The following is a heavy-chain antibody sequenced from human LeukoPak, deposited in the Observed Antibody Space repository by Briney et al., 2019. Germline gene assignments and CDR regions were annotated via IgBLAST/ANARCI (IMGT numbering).Heavy chain of an antibody. V-gene: IGHV4-38-2*02. D-gene: IGHD2/OR15-2a*01. CDR3: AREPLLNYNWFDP. J-gene: IGHJ5*02. CDR1: GYSISSGYY. Sequence: SETLSLTCTVSGYSISSGYYWGWIRQPPGKGLEWIGSIYHSGSTYYNPSLKSRVTISVDTSKNQFSLKLSSVTAAGTAVYYCAREPLLNYNWFDPWGQGTLVTVSS. CDR2: IYHSGST.